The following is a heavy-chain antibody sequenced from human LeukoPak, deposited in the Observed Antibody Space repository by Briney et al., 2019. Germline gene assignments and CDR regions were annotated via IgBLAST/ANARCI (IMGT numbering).Heavy chain of an antibody. CDR2: ISYDGSNK. D-gene: IGHD2-2*03. J-gene: IGHJ3*02. CDR3: AKDSMDIVVVPAANIIIGAFDI. Sequence: GGSLRLSCTVSGFTFRNYWMAWVRQAPGKGLEWVAVISYDGSNKYYADSVKGRFTISRDNSKNTLYLQMNSLRAEDTAVYYCAKDSMDIVVVPAANIIIGAFDIWGQGTMVTVSS. CDR1: GFTFRNYW. V-gene: IGHV3-30*18.